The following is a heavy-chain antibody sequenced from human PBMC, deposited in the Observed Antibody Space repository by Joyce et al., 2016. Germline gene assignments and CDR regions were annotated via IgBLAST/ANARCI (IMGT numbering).Heavy chain of an antibody. Sequence: QVQLQQSGPGLVKHSQILSLTCAISGDFVSSNSAAWNWIRQSPSRGLEWLGRTFYRSKWYNDYAVSVRSRISINPDTSKNLFSLHLNSVTPEDTAVYYFARDAGFGLDALDIWGQGTMVTVSS. D-gene: IGHD3/OR15-3a*01. CDR1: GDFVSSNSAA. V-gene: IGHV6-1*01. CDR2: TFYRSKWYN. CDR3: ARDAGFGLDALDI. J-gene: IGHJ3*02.